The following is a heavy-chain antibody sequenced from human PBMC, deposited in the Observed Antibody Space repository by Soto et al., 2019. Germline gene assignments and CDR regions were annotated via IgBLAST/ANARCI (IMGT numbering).Heavy chain of an antibody. CDR3: ARTGTDFWSGYETHFDY. J-gene: IGHJ4*02. V-gene: IGHV1-18*01. D-gene: IGHD3-3*01. CDR1: GYTFTSYG. CDR2: ISAYNGNT. Sequence: QVQLVQSGAEVKKPGASVKVSCKASGYTFTSYGISWVRQAPGQGLEWMGWISAYNGNTNYAQKLQGRVTMTTDTSTSTAYMELRSLRSDETAVYYCARTGTDFWSGYETHFDYWGQGTLVTVSS.